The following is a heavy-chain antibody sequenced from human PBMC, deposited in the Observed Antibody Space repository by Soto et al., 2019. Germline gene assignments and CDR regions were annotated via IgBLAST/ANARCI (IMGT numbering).Heavy chain of an antibody. J-gene: IGHJ4*01. D-gene: IGHD2-15*01. CDR3: ARHWRYSGDTFYHNFDY. Sequence: QLQLQESGPGLVKPSETLSLTCTVSGGSISSSNYYWGWIRQPPGKGLEWIANIYYTGNSGSTYYNPSLKSRVTISVDTSKNQFSLKLSSMTAADTAMYYCARHWRYSGDTFYHNFDYWGQGTLVTVSS. CDR2: IYYTGNSGST. CDR1: GGSISSSNYY. V-gene: IGHV4-39*01.